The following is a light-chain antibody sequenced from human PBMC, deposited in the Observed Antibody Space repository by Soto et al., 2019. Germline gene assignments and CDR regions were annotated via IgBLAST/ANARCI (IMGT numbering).Light chain of an antibody. CDR1: QSVGTY. J-gene: IGKJ4*01. Sequence: EIVLTQSPATLSLSPGERATLSCRASQSVGTYLAWYQQKPGQAPRLLIYDASNRATGIPARFSGSGSGTDFTLTISGLEPEDCAGYDCQQRTNWPPLTVGGGTKVEIK. CDR2: DAS. V-gene: IGKV3-11*01. CDR3: QQRTNWPPLT.